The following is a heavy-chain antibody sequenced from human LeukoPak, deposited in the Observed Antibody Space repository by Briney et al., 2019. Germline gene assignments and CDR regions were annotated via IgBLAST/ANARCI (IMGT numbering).Heavy chain of an antibody. Sequence: GGSLRLSCAASGFTLSRYSMNWVRQAPGKGLEWVSSISSSSSYIYYADSVKGRFTISRDNAKKSLFLQMNSLRAEDTAVYYCARAPTTGPDYWGQGTLVTVSS. CDR2: ISSSSSYI. D-gene: IGHD1-1*01. CDR1: GFTLSRYS. CDR3: ARAPTTGPDY. J-gene: IGHJ4*02. V-gene: IGHV3-21*01.